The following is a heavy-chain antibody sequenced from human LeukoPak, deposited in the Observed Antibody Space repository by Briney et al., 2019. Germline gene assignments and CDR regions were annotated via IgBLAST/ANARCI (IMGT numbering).Heavy chain of an antibody. CDR1: GGTFSSYA. D-gene: IGHD3-10*01. V-gene: IGHV1-69*13. J-gene: IGHJ4*02. CDR3: ARDFGSGSSDY. Sequence: SVTVSCKASGGTFSSYAVSWVRQAPGQGLEWMGGIIPIFGTANYAQKFQGRVTITADESTSTAYMELSSLRSEDTAVYYCARDFGSGSSDYWGQGTLVTVSS. CDR2: IIPIFGTA.